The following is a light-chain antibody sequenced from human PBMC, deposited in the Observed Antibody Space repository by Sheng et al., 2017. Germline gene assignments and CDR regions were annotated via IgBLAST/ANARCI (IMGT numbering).Light chain of an antibody. J-gene: IGKJ2*03. CDR2: VAS. CDR3: QQYNNWPYS. CDR1: QSVSSSY. V-gene: IGKV3-20*01. Sequence: EIVLTQSPGTLSLSPGERATLSCRASQSVSSSYLAWYQQKPGQAPRLLIYVASSRAAGIPGRFSGSGSGTDFTLTISRLEPEDFAVYYCQQYNNWPYSFGQGTK.